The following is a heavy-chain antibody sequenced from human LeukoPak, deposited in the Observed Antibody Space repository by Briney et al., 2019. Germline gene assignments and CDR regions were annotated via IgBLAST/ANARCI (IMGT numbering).Heavy chain of an antibody. Sequence: GASVKVSRKASGYTFTSYYMHWVRQAPGQGLEWMGIINPSGGSTSYAQKFQGRATMTRDMSTSTVYMELSSLRSEDTAVYYCARDSNDSSGYRAFDIWGQGTMVTVSS. CDR1: GYTFTSYY. J-gene: IGHJ3*02. CDR3: ARDSNDSSGYRAFDI. D-gene: IGHD3-22*01. CDR2: INPSGGST. V-gene: IGHV1-46*01.